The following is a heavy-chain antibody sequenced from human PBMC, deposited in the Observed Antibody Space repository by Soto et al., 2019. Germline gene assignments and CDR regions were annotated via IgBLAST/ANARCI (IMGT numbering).Heavy chain of an antibody. CDR2: IYHSGGT. CDR1: GGSISSGGYS. J-gene: IGHJ6*02. Sequence: QLQLQESGSGLVRSSETLSLTCVVSGGSISSGGYSWSWIRQPPGKGLEWIGYIYHSGGTYYNPYLMSCVTISVERSKTQFSLNLISVTAADTAVYYCARGFDNYFYGLDVWGPGTTVTVSS. V-gene: IGHV4-30-2*01. CDR3: ARGFDNYFYGLDV. D-gene: IGHD3-22*01.